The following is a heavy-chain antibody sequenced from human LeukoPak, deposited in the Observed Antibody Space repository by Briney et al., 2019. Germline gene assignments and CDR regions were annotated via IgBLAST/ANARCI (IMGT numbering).Heavy chain of an antibody. Sequence: GGSLRLSCAVSGFTVSTYAMHWVRRAPGEGLVWVSRINHDGSDISYADSVKGRSTISRDNAKNTLYLQMNSLRADDTAIYYCVRDSNFKIDYWGQGTLVTVSS. CDR2: INHDGSDI. V-gene: IGHV3-74*01. J-gene: IGHJ4*02. CDR3: VRDSNFKIDY. D-gene: IGHD5-24*01. CDR1: GFTVSTYA.